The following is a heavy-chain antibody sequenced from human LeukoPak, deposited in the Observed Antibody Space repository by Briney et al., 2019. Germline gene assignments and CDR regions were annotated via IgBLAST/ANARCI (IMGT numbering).Heavy chain of an antibody. Sequence: PSETLSLTCAVYGGSFSGYYWSWIRQPPGKGLEWIGEINHSGSTNYNPSLKSRVTISVDTSKNQFSLKLSSVTAADTAVYYCARERRTTVTRGPHDPAPQRDWYFDLWGRGTLVTVSS. D-gene: IGHD4-17*01. V-gene: IGHV4-34*01. CDR3: ARERRTTVTRGPHDPAPQRDWYFDL. J-gene: IGHJ2*01. CDR2: INHSGST. CDR1: GGSFSGYY.